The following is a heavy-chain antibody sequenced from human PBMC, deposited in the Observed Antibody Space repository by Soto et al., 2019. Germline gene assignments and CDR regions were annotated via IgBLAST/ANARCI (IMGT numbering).Heavy chain of an antibody. Sequence: ASVKVSCKASGGSFSSYDINWVRQATGQGLEWMGWMNPSSGHAGYAQKFQGRVTMTRDTAISTAYMELSSLKSEDTAVYFCARGRGVNLVRGWGQGTLVTVSS. V-gene: IGHV1-8*01. CDR2: MNPSSGHA. CDR1: GGSFSSYD. J-gene: IGHJ4*02. CDR3: ARGRGVNLVRG. D-gene: IGHD3-10*01.